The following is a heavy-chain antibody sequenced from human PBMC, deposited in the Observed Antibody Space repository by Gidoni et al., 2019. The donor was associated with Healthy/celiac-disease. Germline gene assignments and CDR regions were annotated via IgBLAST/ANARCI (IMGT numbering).Heavy chain of an antibody. D-gene: IGHD6-13*01. J-gene: IGHJ6*02. Sequence: EVQLLESGGGLVQPGGSLRLSCAASGFTFSSSAMSWVRQAPGKGLEWVSAISGSGGSTYYADSVKGRFTISRDNSKNTLYRQMNSLRAEDTAVYYCANFAAGRNSYYYYYGMDVWGQGTTVTVSS. CDR2: ISGSGGST. CDR3: ANFAAGRNSYYYYYGMDV. CDR1: GFTFSSSA. V-gene: IGHV3-23*01.